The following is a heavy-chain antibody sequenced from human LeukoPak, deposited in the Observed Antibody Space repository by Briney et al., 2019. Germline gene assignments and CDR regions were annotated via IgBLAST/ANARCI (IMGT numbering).Heavy chain of an antibody. J-gene: IGHJ4*02. D-gene: IGHD4-17*01. CDR3: ARGTTVTTVSYYFDY. Sequence: SETLSLTCAVSGGSISSGGYSWSWIRQPPGKGLEWIGYIYHSGSTYYNPSLKSRVTISVDRSKNQFSLKLSSVTAADTAVYYCARGTTVTTVSYYFDYWGQGTLVTVSS. CDR2: IYHSGST. CDR1: GGSISSGGYS. V-gene: IGHV4-30-2*01.